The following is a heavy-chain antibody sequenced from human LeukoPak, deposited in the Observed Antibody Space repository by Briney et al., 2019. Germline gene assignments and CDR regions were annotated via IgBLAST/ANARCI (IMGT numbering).Heavy chain of an antibody. D-gene: IGHD6-13*01. CDR3: ARGYRPYSSSWYYDY. J-gene: IGHJ4*02. CDR1: GGSISSGGYY. Sequence: PSETLSLTCTVSGGSISSGGYYWSWIRQHPGKGLEWIGNIYYSGSTYYNPSLKSRVTISLDTSKNQFSLKLSSVTAADTAVYYCARGYRPYSSSWYYDYWGQGTLVTVSS. V-gene: IGHV4-31*03. CDR2: IYYSGST.